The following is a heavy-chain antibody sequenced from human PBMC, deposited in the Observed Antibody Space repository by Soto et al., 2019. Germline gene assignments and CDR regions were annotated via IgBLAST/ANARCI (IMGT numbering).Heavy chain of an antibody. Sequence: GGSLRLSCTASGFTFGDYAMSWFRQAPGKGLEWVGFIRSKAYGGTTEYAASVKGRFTISRDDSKSIAYLQMNSLKTEDTAVYYCTRANIYFDWLFDYWGQGTLVTVSS. J-gene: IGHJ4*02. CDR2: IRSKAYGGTT. CDR1: GFTFGDYA. D-gene: IGHD3-9*01. V-gene: IGHV3-49*03. CDR3: TRANIYFDWLFDY.